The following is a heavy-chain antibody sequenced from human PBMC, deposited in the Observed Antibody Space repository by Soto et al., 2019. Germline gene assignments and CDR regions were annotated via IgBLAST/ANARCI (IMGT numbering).Heavy chain of an antibody. J-gene: IGHJ4*02. CDR3: AKAGPHFDS. CDR2: SSDAGTT. V-gene: IGHV3-30*18. CDR1: GFLFRNFG. Sequence: QVHLVESGGGVVQPWRSLRLSCAASGFLFRNFGMHWVRQAPGKGLEWLAMSSDAGTTFHADSVKGRFTISRDNSKNTLYLQMTSLKTEDTAVYYCAKAGPHFDSWGQGTLVSVTT. D-gene: IGHD7-27*01.